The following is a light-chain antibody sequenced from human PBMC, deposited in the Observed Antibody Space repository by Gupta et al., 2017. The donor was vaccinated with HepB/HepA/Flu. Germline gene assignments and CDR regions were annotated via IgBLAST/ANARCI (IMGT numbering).Light chain of an antibody. J-gene: IGKJ1*01. CDR3: QHYNDWPPWT. V-gene: IGKV3-15*01. CDR2: EVS. CDR1: QDIRTS. Sequence: EIVMTQSPATLSVSPGERATLSCWASQDIRTSLAWYQQKPGQAPRLLLFEVSLRATGVPARFSGSGCGTEFTLTISSRQSEDFAIYYCQHYNDWPPWTFGQGTKVEIK.